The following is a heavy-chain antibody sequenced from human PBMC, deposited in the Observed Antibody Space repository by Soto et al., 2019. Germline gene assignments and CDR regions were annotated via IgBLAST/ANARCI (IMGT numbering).Heavy chain of an antibody. D-gene: IGHD3-22*01. J-gene: IGHJ4*02. CDR3: AAHDSGGYYAEY. V-gene: IGHV4-39*01. Sequence: QLQLQESGPGLVKPSETLSLTCTVSGDSVTISDYYWGWIRQPPGKGLEWIGSIHYSGRTYYNPSLKSRVTISGDTSKKQFSLKLTAVTAADADVYYCAAHDSGGYYAEYWGQGTLVTVSA. CDR2: IHYSGRT. CDR1: GDSVTISDYY.